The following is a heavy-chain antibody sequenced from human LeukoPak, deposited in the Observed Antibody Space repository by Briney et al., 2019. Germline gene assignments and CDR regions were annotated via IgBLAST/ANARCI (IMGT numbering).Heavy chain of an antibody. D-gene: IGHD6-13*01. V-gene: IGHV4-34*01. CDR2: INHSGST. CDR3: ARAAYSSSCLRFDP. Sequence: KASETLSPTCPVYGGSFSVSYWSWIRHPPGKGREWIGEINHSGSTNYNPSLKSRVTISVDTSKNQFSLKLSSVTAADTAVYYCARAAYSSSCLRFDPWGQGTLVTVSS. J-gene: IGHJ5*02. CDR1: GGSFSVSY.